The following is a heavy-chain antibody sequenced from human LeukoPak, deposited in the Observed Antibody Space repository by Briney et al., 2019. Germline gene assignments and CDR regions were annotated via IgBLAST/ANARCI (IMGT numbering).Heavy chain of an antibody. CDR2: IYYSGST. Sequence: SETLSLTCTVSGGSISSGDYYWSWIRQPPGRGLEWIGYIYYSGSTYYNPSLKSRVTISVDTSKNQFSLKLSSVTAADTAVYYCARRQSLGYCSSTSCYPDAFDIWGQGTMVTVSS. V-gene: IGHV4-30-4*08. CDR1: GGSISSGDYY. D-gene: IGHD2-2*01. CDR3: ARRQSLGYCSSTSCYPDAFDI. J-gene: IGHJ3*02.